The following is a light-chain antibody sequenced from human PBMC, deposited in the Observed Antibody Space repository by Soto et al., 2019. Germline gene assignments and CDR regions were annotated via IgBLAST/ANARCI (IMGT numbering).Light chain of an antibody. J-gene: IGKJ1*01. CDR3: QQCGSLPGT. CDR2: DTS. V-gene: IGKV3-20*01. Sequence: ETVLTQSPGTLSLSPGERATLSCRASQTVNGNSLGWYQQKPGQAPRLLIYDTSSRATGIPDRFSGSGSGTDFTLPISRLEPEDFAVYYCQQCGSLPGTFGQGTRV. CDR1: QTVNGNS.